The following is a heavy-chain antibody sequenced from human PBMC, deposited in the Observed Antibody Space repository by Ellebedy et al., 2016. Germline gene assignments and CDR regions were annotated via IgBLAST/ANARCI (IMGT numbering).Heavy chain of an antibody. D-gene: IGHD4-11*01. CDR3: ARHRAASVTTAYDY. Sequence: SETLSLTCSVSGGSISSVGHYWSWVRQHPGKGLEWIGYIYYSGSTYYNPSLKSRVTISADTSEVQFSLMLTSVTAADTAIYYCARHRAASVTTAYDYWGQGTLVTVSS. CDR1: GGSISSVGHY. J-gene: IGHJ4*02. V-gene: IGHV4-31*03. CDR2: IYYSGST.